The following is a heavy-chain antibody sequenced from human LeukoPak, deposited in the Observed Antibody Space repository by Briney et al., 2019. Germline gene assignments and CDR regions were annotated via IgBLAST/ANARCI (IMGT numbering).Heavy chain of an antibody. Sequence: AGGSLRLSCAASGFTFSDYYMSWIRQAPGKGLEWVSYISSSGNTIYYADSVKGRFTISRDNAKNSLYLQMNSLRAEDTAVYYCARDQYDTWSRRGNFDSWGQGTLVIVSS. D-gene: IGHD3-3*01. CDR3: ARDQYDTWSRRGNFDS. CDR2: ISSSGNTI. J-gene: IGHJ4*02. V-gene: IGHV3-11*01. CDR1: GFTFSDYY.